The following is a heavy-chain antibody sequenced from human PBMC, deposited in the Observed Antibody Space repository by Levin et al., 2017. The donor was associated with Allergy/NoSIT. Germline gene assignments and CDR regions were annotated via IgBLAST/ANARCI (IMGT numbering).Heavy chain of an antibody. J-gene: IGHJ6*03. CDR3: ANAPSGVV. CDR2: IKQDGSEK. V-gene: IGHV3-7*01. CDR1: GFTFSSYW. D-gene: IGHD2-8*01. Sequence: GGSLRLSCVASGFTFSSYWMSWVRQAPGKGLEWVANIKQDGSEKHYVDSVKGRLTISRDNAKNSLYLQMNSLGAEDTGVYYCANAPSGVVWGKGTTVTVSS.